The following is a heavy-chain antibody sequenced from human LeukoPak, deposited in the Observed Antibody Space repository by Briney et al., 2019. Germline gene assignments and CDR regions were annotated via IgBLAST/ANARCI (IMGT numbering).Heavy chain of an antibody. J-gene: IGHJ4*02. D-gene: IGHD1-26*01. CDR1: AFTFNTFDNFA. CDR3: AREDPPRIVGATGD. CDR2: ISESGAST. V-gene: IGHV3-23*01. Sequence: GGSLRLSCSVSAFTFNTFDNFAMNWVRQAPGKGLEWVAAISESGASTYYADSVKGRFTISRDNSKNTLYLQMNSLRAEDTAVYYCAREDPPRIVGATGDWGQGTLVTVSS.